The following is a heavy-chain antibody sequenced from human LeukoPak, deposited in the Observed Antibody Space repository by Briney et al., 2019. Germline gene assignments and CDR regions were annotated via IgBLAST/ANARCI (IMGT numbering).Heavy chain of an antibody. CDR2: INSDGRWT. D-gene: IGHD6-13*01. Sequence: GGSLRLSCAASGNYWMHWVRQAPGKGLVWVSHINSDGRWTSYADSVKGRFTISRDNAKNTVYLQMNSLRAEDTAVYYCAKGGSSSPRSTFDYWGQGTLLTVSS. CDR1: GNYW. J-gene: IGHJ4*02. CDR3: AKGGSSSPRSTFDY. V-gene: IGHV3-74*01.